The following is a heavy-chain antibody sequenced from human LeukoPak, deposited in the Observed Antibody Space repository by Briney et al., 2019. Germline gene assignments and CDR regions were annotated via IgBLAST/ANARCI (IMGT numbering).Heavy chain of an antibody. V-gene: IGHV3-11*06. CDR3: ARVYCSGGACNRYFFDF. D-gene: IGHD2-15*01. Sequence: GGSLRLSCTASGFTFSDSYMSWIRQAPGKGLEWISKIGSSNVYTNYADSVKGRFTISRDNADNSLFLQMDSLRAEDTAVYYCARVYCSGGACNRYFFDFWGQGTLITVSS. CDR2: IGSSNVYT. J-gene: IGHJ4*02. CDR1: GFTFSDSY.